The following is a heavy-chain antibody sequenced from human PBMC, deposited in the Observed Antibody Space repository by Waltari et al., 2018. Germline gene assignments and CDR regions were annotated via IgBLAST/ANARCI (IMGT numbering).Heavy chain of an antibody. CDR1: GGSFSGYY. CDR2: SNHSGST. D-gene: IGHD6-6*01. Sequence: QVQLQQWGAGLLKPSETLSLTCAVYGGSFSGYYWSWIRQPPGKGLEWNGESNHSGSTNYNPSLKSRVTISVDTSKNQFSLKLSSVTAADTAVYYCARGTAARPFDYWGRGTLVTVSS. J-gene: IGHJ2*01. CDR3: ARGTAARPFDY. V-gene: IGHV4-34*01.